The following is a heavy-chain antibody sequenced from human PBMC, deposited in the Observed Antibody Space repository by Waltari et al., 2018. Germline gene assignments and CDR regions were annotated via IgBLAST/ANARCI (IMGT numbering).Heavy chain of an antibody. J-gene: IGHJ4*02. Sequence: EVALVQSGAEVKKPGATVKISCKASGYTFMDYFMHWVQQAPGKGLEWMGRIDPEDGETVYSEKFQGRVTITADTSTDTAYMELSSLTSGDTAVYYCAPLPGGSGQTFDYWGQGTLVTVSS. CDR1: GYTFMDYF. CDR3: APLPGGSGQTFDY. V-gene: IGHV1-69-2*01. CDR2: IDPEDGET. D-gene: IGHD3-10*01.